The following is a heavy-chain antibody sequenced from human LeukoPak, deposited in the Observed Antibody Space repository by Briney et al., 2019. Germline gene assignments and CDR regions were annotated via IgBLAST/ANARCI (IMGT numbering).Heavy chain of an antibody. D-gene: IGHD3-3*01. Sequence: GGSLRLSCAASGFTFSSYSMNWVRQAPGKGLEWVSAISGSGGSTYYADSVKGRFTISRDNSKNTLYLQMNSLRAEDTAVYYCAKEGDSYYYYGMDVWGQGTTVTVSS. CDR2: ISGSGGST. J-gene: IGHJ6*02. CDR1: GFTFSSYS. CDR3: AKEGDSYYYYGMDV. V-gene: IGHV3-23*01.